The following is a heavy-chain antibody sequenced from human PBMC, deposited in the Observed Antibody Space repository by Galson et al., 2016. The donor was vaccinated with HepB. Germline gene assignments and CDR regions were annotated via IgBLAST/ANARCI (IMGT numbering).Heavy chain of an antibody. J-gene: IGHJ5*02. D-gene: IGHD7-27*01. CDR2: LYYSGST. CDR3: ARHVGGTGGRFDP. CDR1: FGSIYTYY. Sequence: ETLSLTCTVSFGSIYTYYWSWIRQPPGKGLEWIGYLYYSGSTNYNPPLKSRVTISVDMSKNQFSLRLTSVTAADTAVYYCARHVGGTGGRFDPWGPGMLVTVSS. V-gene: IGHV4-59*08.